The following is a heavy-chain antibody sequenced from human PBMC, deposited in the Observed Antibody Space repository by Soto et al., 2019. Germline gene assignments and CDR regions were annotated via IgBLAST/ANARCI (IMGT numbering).Heavy chain of an antibody. V-gene: IGHV3-30*18. D-gene: IGHD3-22*01. CDR1: GFTLGDYE. CDR3: AKDRGLYYQDTTGYQDY. Sequence: QVQLVESGGGLFQPGGSLRLSCAASGFTLGDYEMSWIRQAPGKGLEWVALISNDGSNKYYADSVKGRFTISRDNSKRTLYLQMNSMRAEDAAVYYCAKDRGLYYQDTTGYQDYWGQGTLVTVSS. CDR2: ISNDGSNK. J-gene: IGHJ4*02.